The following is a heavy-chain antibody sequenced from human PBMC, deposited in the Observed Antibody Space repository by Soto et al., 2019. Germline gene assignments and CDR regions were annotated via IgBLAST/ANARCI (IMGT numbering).Heavy chain of an antibody. CDR3: AREPLGGGVCYDHRLDP. D-gene: IGHD2-21*02. Sequence: QVQLVQSGAEVKKPGASVRVSCRTSGYTFTSYAIHWVRQAPGQGLEWMAWSNIGNGNTKYSQKFQGRVTVSRDTSASTAYMELSSLRSEDTAVYYCAREPLGGGVCYDHRLDPWGQGTLVTVSS. V-gene: IGHV1-3*04. CDR2: SNIGNGNT. CDR1: GYTFTSYA. J-gene: IGHJ5*02.